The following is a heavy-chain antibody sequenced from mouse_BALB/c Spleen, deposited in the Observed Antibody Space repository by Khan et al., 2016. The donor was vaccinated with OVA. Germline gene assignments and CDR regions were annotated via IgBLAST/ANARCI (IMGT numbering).Heavy chain of an antibody. CDR2: ISSAGSYT. CDR3: IRRGYDEAWFAY. D-gene: IGHD2-2*01. Sequence: EVELVASGGDLVKPGGSLKLSCAASGFIFSNYDMSWVRQTPDKRLEWVATISSAGSYTYHSDSVKGRFTISRDNAKNTLNLQMSSLQSEDTAMYFCIRRGYDEAWFAYWGQGTLVTVSA. V-gene: IGHV5-6*01. J-gene: IGHJ3*01. CDR1: GFIFSNYD.